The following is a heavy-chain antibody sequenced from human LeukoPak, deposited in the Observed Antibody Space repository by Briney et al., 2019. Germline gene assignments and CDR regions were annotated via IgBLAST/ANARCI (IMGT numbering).Heavy chain of an antibody. J-gene: IGHJ6*03. CDR2: ISSSGSYI. CDR1: GFTFSSYS. Sequence: GGSLRLSCAASGFTFSSYSMNWVRQAPGKGLEWVSSISSSGSYIYYADSVKGRFTISRDNAKNSLYLQMNSLRAEDTAVYYCARSNTMVRGVYYYYYMDVWGKGTTVTISS. V-gene: IGHV3-21*01. D-gene: IGHD3-10*01. CDR3: ARSNTMVRGVYYYYYMDV.